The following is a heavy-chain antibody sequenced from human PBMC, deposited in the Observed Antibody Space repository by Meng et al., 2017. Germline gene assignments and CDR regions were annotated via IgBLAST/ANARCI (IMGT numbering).Heavy chain of an antibody. Sequence: QLGWFAAVLKPPGAPAHTCAVSGGSFSGYYGSWIRQPPGKRLRWSGEINNSGTTNSTPSLKSRVTISVSTSKTQFSLKLSSVTAADTAVYYCAGKFTMVRGIYNWFDPWGQGTLVTVSS. CDR3: AGKFTMVRGIYNWFDP. J-gene: IGHJ5*02. CDR2: INNSGTT. D-gene: IGHD3-10*01. CDR1: GGSFSGYY. V-gene: IGHV4-34*01.